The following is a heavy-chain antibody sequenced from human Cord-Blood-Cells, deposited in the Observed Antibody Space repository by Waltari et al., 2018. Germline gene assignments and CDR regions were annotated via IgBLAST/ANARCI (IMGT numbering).Heavy chain of an antibody. D-gene: IGHD2-2*02. Sequence: QVQLQQWGAGLLKPSETLSLTCAVYGGSFRGYYWSWIRQPPGKGREWIGESNHSGSTNYNPSLKSRVTISVDTSKNQFSLKLSSVTAADTAVYYCARGYCSSTSCYTRRGNYFDYWGQGTLVTVSS. CDR2: SNHSGST. J-gene: IGHJ4*02. CDR1: GGSFRGYY. CDR3: ARGYCSSTSCYTRRGNYFDY. V-gene: IGHV4-34*01.